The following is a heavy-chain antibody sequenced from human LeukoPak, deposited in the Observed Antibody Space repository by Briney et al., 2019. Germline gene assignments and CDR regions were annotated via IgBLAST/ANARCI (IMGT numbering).Heavy chain of an antibody. CDR2: ISISGTTT. D-gene: IGHD3-10*01. V-gene: IGHV3-11*01. Sequence: GGSLGLSCAASGFTFSDYYMTWIRQTPGKGLEWVSYISISGTTTFYVDSVKGRFTISRDNTKNSLYLQMNSLRAEDTAMYYCARGTMASDFWGQGTLVTVSS. J-gene: IGHJ4*02. CDR3: ARGTMASDF. CDR1: GFTFSDYY.